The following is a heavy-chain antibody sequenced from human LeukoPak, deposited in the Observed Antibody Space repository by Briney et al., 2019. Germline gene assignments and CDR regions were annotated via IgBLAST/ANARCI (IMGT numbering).Heavy chain of an antibody. Sequence: GASVKVSCKASGYTFTSYGISWVRQAPGQGLEWMGWINPNSGGTNYAQKFQGRVTMTRDMSISTAYMELSRLRSDDTAVYYCARGGWAGKGSSGDYYYYMDVWGKGTTVTISS. J-gene: IGHJ6*03. CDR2: INPNSGGT. D-gene: IGHD1-26*01. V-gene: IGHV1-2*02. CDR3: ARGGWAGKGSSGDYYYYMDV. CDR1: GYTFTSYG.